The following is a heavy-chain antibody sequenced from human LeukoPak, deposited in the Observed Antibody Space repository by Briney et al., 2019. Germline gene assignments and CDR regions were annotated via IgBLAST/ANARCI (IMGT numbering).Heavy chain of an antibody. CDR1: GDSISSYY. CDR3: AREQQLDAFDI. CDR2: IYASGST. Sequence: SETLSLTCTVSGDSISSYYWSWIRQPAGKGLEWIGHIYASGSTNYNPSLKSRVTMSVDTSKNQFSLKLSSVTAADTAVYYCAREQQLDAFDIWGQGTMVTVSS. J-gene: IGHJ3*02. V-gene: IGHV4-4*07. D-gene: IGHD6-13*01.